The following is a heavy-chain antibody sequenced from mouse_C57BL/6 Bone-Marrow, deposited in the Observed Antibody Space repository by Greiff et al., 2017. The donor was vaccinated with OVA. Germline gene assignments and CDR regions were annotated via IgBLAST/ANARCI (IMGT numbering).Heavy chain of an antibody. V-gene: IGHV1-62-2*01. CDR2: FYPGSGSI. J-gene: IGHJ1*03. CDR3: GRHEEEDWYFDV. CDR1: GYTFTEYT. Sequence: QVQLQQSGAELVKPGASVKLSCKASGYTFTEYTIHWVKQRPGQGLEWIGWFYPGSGSIKYNEKFKDKATLTADKSSSTAYMELSRLTSDDAAVYYCGRHEEEDWYFDVWGKGTTVTVSS.